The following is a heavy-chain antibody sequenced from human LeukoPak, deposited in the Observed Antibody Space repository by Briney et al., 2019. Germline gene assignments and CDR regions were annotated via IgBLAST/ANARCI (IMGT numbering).Heavy chain of an antibody. CDR3: AKPVVAATLDNWFDP. CDR2: ISDSGGST. V-gene: IGHV3-23*01. CDR1: GFTFSSYA. Sequence: GGSLRLSCAASGFTFSSYAMSWARKPQGKGWEGFSVISDSGGSTYYADSVKGRFTISRDNSKNTLYLQMNSLRAEDTAVYYCAKPVVAATLDNWFDPWGQGTLVTVSS. D-gene: IGHD2-15*01. J-gene: IGHJ5*02.